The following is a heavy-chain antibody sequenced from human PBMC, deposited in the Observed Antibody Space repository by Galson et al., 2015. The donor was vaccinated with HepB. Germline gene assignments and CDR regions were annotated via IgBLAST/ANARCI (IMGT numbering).Heavy chain of an antibody. CDR3: ARAPYYDILTGGGFDI. CDR2: IYSGGST. J-gene: IGHJ3*02. D-gene: IGHD3-9*01. V-gene: IGHV3-66*01. Sequence: SLRLSCAASGFTVSSNYMSWVRQAPGKGLEWVSVIYSGGSTYYADSVKGRFTISRDNSKNTLYLQMNSLRAEDTAVYYCARAPYYDILTGGGFDIWGQGTMVTVSS. CDR1: GFTVSSNY.